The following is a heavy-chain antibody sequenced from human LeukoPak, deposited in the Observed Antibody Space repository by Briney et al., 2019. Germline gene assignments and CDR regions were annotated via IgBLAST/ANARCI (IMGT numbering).Heavy chain of an antibody. CDR1: GFTFSSYS. CDR2: IPSGRSYI. V-gene: IGHV3-21*03. D-gene: IGHD2-15*01. J-gene: IGHJ5*02. CDR3: ARDIASRTSKDDWFDP. Sequence: PGGSLRLSCAASGFTFSSYSMNWVRQAPGKGLEWVSSIPSGRSYIYYADSVKGRFTISRDNAKNSRYLQMNSLRAEDTAVYYCARDIASRTSKDDWFDPWGERPLDTVSS.